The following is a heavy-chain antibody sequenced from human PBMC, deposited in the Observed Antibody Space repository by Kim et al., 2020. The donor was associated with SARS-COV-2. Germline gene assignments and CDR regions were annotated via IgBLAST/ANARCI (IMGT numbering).Heavy chain of an antibody. CDR2: IIPILGIA. V-gene: IGHV1-69*04. D-gene: IGHD5-18*01. Sequence: SVKVSCKASGGTFSSYAISWVRQAPGQGLEWMGRIIPILGIANYAQKFQGRVTITADKSTSTAYMELSSLRSEDTAVYYCARLGTAIGAFDIWGQGTMVTVSS. CDR3: ARLGTAIGAFDI. CDR1: GGTFSSYA. J-gene: IGHJ3*02.